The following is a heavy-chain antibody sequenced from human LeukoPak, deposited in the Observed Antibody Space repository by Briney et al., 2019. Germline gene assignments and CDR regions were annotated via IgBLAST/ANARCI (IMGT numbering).Heavy chain of an antibody. J-gene: IGHJ5*02. CDR3: VRALYNSGQFDP. D-gene: IGHD5-12*01. CDR1: GFTFRKFD. CDR2: ISSSGDT. V-gene: IGHV3-13*04. Sequence: GGSLRLSCAASGFTFRKFDMHWVRQATGKGLEWVSGISSSGDTFYQDSVKGRFTISRENGENSLFLQLNSLRTGDTAVYYCVRALYNSGQFDPWGQGTLATVSS.